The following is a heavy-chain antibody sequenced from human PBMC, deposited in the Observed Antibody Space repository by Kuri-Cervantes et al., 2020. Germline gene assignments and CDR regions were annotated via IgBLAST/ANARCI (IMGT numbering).Heavy chain of an antibody. D-gene: IGHD6-13*01. J-gene: IGHJ6*02. CDR2: ISWNSGSI. V-gene: IGHV3-9*01. CDR1: GFTFDDYA. Sequence: SLKISWAASGFTFDDYAMHWVRQAPGKGLEWVSGISWNSGSIGYADSVKGRFTISRDNAKNSLYLQMNSLRAEDTAVYYCARDYYSSSWYDYYYYYGMDVWGQGTTVTVSS. CDR3: ARDYYSSSWYDYYYYYGMDV.